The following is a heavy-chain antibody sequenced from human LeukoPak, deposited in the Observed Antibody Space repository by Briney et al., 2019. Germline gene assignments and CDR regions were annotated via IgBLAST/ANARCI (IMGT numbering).Heavy chain of an antibody. CDR1: GGSVSSGSYY. CDR3: ASASPTYYYDSSAQFDY. J-gene: IGHJ4*02. D-gene: IGHD3-22*01. V-gene: IGHV4-61*01. CDR2: IYYSGST. Sequence: PSETLSLTCTVSGGSVSSGSYYWSWIRQPPGKGLEWIGYIYYSGSTNYNPSLKSRVTISVDTSKNQFSLKLSSVTAADTAVYYCASASPTYYYDSSAQFDYWGQGTLVTVSS.